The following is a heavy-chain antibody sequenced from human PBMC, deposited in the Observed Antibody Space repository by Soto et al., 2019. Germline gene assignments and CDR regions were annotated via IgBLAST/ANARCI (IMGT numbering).Heavy chain of an antibody. CDR2: IHNSGTS. J-gene: IGHJ5*01. CDR3: ARDFYDSVGYTWFDS. D-gene: IGHD3-22*01. CDR1: GDTSTSYY. V-gene: IGHV4-59*01. Sequence: SETLSLTCTVSGDTSTSYYWGWIRQAPGKGLEWIGHIHNSGTSTHNPSLNGRVAISIDMSKKQFSLKLTSLTSADTAVYYCARDFYDSVGYTWFDSWSQGTLVTVSS.